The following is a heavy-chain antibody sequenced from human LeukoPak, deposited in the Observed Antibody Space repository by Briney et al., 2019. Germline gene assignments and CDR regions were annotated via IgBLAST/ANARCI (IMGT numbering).Heavy chain of an antibody. CDR1: GVSFSGFY. V-gene: IGHV4-34*01. CDR2: ISHSGTT. D-gene: IGHD2-2*02. CDR3: ARGHVGSYMFYYYYGMDV. J-gene: IGHJ6*02. Sequence: SETLSLTCAVYGVSFSGFYWTWIRQSPKKGREWIGEISHSGTTNYNPSLKSRVAILVVTSKNQFSLKVRSVTAADTAVYYCARGHVGSYMFYYYYGMDVWGQGTTVTVSS.